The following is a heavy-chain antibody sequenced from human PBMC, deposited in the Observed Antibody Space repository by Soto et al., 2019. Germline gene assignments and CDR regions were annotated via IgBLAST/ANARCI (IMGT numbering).Heavy chain of an antibody. V-gene: IGHV3-15*01. CDR2: IKSKTDGGTT. Sequence: GGSLRLGCGASGFTFMNAWLSWVRQAPGKGLEWVGRIKSKTDGGTTDYTAPVKGRFTISRDDSKNTLYLQMNSLKIEDTAVYYCTTGSTSTKNYWGQGTLVTSPQ. CDR1: GFTFMNAW. D-gene: IGHD6-6*01. J-gene: IGHJ4*02. CDR3: TTGSTSTKNY.